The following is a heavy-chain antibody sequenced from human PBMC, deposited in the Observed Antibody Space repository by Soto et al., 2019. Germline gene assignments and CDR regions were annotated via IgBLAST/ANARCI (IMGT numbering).Heavy chain of an antibody. CDR1: GFTFSSYA. CDR3: ARARDNYGDPYFDY. D-gene: IGHD4-17*01. V-gene: IGHV3-64*01. J-gene: IGHJ4*02. Sequence: GGSLRLSCAASGFTFSSYAMHWVRQAPGKGLEYVSAISSNGGSTYYANSVKGRFTISRDNSKNTLYLQMGSLRAEDMAVYYCARARDNYGDPYFDYWGQGTLVTVSS. CDR2: ISSNGGST.